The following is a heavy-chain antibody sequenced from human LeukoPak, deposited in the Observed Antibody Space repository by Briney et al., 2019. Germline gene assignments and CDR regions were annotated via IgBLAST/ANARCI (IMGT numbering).Heavy chain of an antibody. CDR3: VGEGIVEPAATEGFDA. J-gene: IGHJ5*02. Sequence: GGSLRLSCATSGFIFSRYSMNWVRQVPGKGLEWVSSIGGTSRPIYHADSVKGRFTISRDNAKNSLFLQMNSLRGEDTAVYYCVGEGIVEPAATEGFDAWGQGTLVTVSS. CDR2: IGGTSRPI. V-gene: IGHV3-21*06. D-gene: IGHD2-2*01. CDR1: GFIFSRYS.